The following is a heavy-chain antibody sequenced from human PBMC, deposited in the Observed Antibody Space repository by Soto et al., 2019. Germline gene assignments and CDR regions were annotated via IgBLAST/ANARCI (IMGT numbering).Heavy chain of an antibody. CDR2: IIPIFGTA. J-gene: IGHJ4*02. CDR1: GGTFSSYA. V-gene: IGHV1-69*12. Sequence: QVQLVQSGAEVKKPGSSVKVSYKASGGTFSSYAISWVRQAPGQGLEWMGGIIPIFGTANYAQKFQGRVTITADESTSTAYMELSSLRSEDTAVYYCARDRYYYDSSGPSEDYWGQGTLVTVSS. D-gene: IGHD3-22*01. CDR3: ARDRYYYDSSGPSEDY.